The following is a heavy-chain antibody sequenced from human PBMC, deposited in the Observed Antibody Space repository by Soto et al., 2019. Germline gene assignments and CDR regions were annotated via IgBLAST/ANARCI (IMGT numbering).Heavy chain of an antibody. V-gene: IGHV1-2*04. D-gene: IGHD2-2*01. CDR3: ARGSSTNPPYYMDV. Sequence: ASVKVSCKASGYTFTGYYMHWVRQAPGQGLEWMGWINPNSGGTNYAQKFQGWVTMTRDTSISTAYMELSRLRSDDTAVYYCARGSSTNPPYYMDVWGKGTTVTVSS. J-gene: IGHJ6*03. CDR2: INPNSGGT. CDR1: GYTFTGYY.